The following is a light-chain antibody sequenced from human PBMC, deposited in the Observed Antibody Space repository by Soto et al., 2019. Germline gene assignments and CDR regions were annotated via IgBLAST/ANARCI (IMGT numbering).Light chain of an antibody. J-gene: IGKJ1*01. CDR3: QQYKSQAT. Sequence: DIQMTQSPSTLSGSVGDRVTITCRASQTISSWLAWYQQKPGKAPKPLIYMASSLESGVPPRLSGSGAGTELTITISSLKPDDFETYQCQQYKSQATFGQGTKVDIK. V-gene: IGKV1-5*03. CDR1: QTISSW. CDR2: MAS.